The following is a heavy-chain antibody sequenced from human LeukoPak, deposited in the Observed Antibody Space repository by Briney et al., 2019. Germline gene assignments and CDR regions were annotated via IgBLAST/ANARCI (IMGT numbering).Heavy chain of an antibody. CDR2: ISGSGGST. CDR3: AKDQDPHSYGSGRYAPFDY. CDR1: GFTTHA. Sequence: GGSLRLSCVASGFTTHAMGWVRQAPGKGLEWVSHISGSGGSTKYSGSVKGRFTISRDNSKNTLYLQINSLRADDTAVYYCAKDQDPHSYGSGRYAPFDYWGQGTLVTVSS. V-gene: IGHV3-23*01. D-gene: IGHD3-10*01. J-gene: IGHJ4*02.